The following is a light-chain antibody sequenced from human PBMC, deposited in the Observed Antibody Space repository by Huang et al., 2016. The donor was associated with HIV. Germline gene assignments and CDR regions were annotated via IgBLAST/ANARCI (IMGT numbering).Light chain of an antibody. Sequence: EIVMTQSPATLSVSPVGRATLSCRASQSVGRNLAWYQQKPGQAPRLLIYDASTRATGIPARFRGSGSGTEFTLTISDLQSEDFAVYFCHQYNDWPITFGPGTKVDIK. CDR1: QSVGRN. V-gene: IGKV3-15*01. CDR3: HQYNDWPIT. J-gene: IGKJ3*01. CDR2: DAS.